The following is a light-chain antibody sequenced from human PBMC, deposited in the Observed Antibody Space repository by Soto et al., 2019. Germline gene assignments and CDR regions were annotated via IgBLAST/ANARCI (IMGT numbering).Light chain of an antibody. CDR3: QVWDSSTDQNVV. CDR1: KIGTKS. Sequence: SYELTQPPSVSVAPGQTARITCGGNKIGTKSMHWYQQKPGQAPVLVVFDDSDRPSGIPERFSGSNSGNTATLTISRVEAGDEADYYCQVWDSSTDQNVVFGGGTKLTVL. V-gene: IGLV3-21*02. J-gene: IGLJ2*01. CDR2: DDS.